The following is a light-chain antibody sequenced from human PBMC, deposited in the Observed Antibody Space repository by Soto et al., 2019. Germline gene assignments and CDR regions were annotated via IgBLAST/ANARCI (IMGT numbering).Light chain of an antibody. CDR3: SSYTTDKTLL. Sequence: QSALTQPASVSGSPGQSITISCTGTSSDVGAHNFVSWYQQHPGKAPKLIFYDVSNRPPGLSDRFSGSKSGTTASLTISGLQAEDEADYFCSSYTTDKTLLFGGGTKLTVL. CDR1: SSDVGAHNF. J-gene: IGLJ2*01. V-gene: IGLV2-14*03. CDR2: DVS.